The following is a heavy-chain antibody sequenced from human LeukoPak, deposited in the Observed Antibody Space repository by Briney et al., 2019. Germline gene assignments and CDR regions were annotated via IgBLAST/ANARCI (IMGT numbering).Heavy chain of an antibody. CDR3: ARVPLTTGAVGY. V-gene: IGHV4-34*01. J-gene: IGHJ4*02. CDR1: GGSFSGYY. CDR2: INHSGST. Sequence: KPSETLSLTRAVYGGSFSGYYWSWIRQPPGKGLELIGEINHSGSTNYNPSLKSRVTISVDTSKNQFSLKLSSVTAADTAVYYCARVPLTTGAVGYWGRGTLVTVSS. D-gene: IGHD6-19*01.